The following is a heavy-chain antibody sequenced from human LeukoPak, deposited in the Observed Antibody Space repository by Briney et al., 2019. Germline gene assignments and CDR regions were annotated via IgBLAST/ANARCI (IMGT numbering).Heavy chain of an antibody. J-gene: IGHJ4*02. CDR1: GFAFSSYA. V-gene: IGHV3-30*09. Sequence: GRSLRLSCAASGFAFSSYAMHWVRQAPGKGLEWVAVISYNENNKYYADSVKGRFAISRDRWKNTLYLQMNSLRSDDTAVYYCATLYGGQRADGYWGQGTLVIVSS. CDR2: ISYNENNK. D-gene: IGHD4/OR15-4a*01. CDR3: ATLYGGQRADGY.